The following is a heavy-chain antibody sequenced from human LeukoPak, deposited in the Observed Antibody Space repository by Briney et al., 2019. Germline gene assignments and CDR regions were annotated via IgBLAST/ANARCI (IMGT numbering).Heavy chain of an antibody. V-gene: IGHV3-48*03. Sequence: GGSLRLSCAASGFTFSSYEMNWVRQAPGKGLEWVSYISSSGSTIYYADSVKGRFTISRDNAKNSLYLQMNSLRAEDTAVYYCARALTTYYYDSSGYYFDYWGQGTLVTVSS. CDR3: ARALTTYYYDSSGYYFDY. J-gene: IGHJ4*02. CDR1: GFTFSSYE. D-gene: IGHD3-22*01. CDR2: ISSSGSTI.